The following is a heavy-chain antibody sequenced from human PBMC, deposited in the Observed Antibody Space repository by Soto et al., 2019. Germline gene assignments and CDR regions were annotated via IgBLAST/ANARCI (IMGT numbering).Heavy chain of an antibody. D-gene: IGHD3-3*01. J-gene: IGHJ4*02. CDR1: GYDFNTNW. Sequence: GESLKISCRGSGYDFNTNWFGCVRQLPGRGLEWVGIMYPGGSDTRYNPSLQGHVTLSVDVTVSTAFLQWRSLETSDTGMYFCARLPRACNKTSCYYPDNWGQGTQVTVSS. CDR3: ARLPRACNKTSCYYPDN. V-gene: IGHV5-51*01. CDR2: MYPGGSDT.